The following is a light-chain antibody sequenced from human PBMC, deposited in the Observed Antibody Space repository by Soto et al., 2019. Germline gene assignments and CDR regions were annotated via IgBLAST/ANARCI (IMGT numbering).Light chain of an antibody. CDR1: QSISRY. CDR3: QQSYTFPPT. V-gene: IGKV1-39*01. CDR2: DVS. Sequence: DMQMTQSPSSLSASLGDRVTITCRASQSISRYLNWYQQKPGKATKLLMSDVSSLPSGVPSRFSGMGFKKDFTLTISRLHPEEFATYYCQQSYTFPPTFGQVTKPE. J-gene: IGKJ2*01.